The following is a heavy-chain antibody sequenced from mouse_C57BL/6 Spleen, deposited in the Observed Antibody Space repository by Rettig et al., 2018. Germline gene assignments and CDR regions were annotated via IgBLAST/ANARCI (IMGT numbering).Heavy chain of an antibody. V-gene: IGHV1-55*01. Sequence: GDIYPGSGSTNYNEKFKSKATLTVDTSSSTAYMQLSSLTSEDSAVYYCARKSNGDYWGQGTTLTVSS. D-gene: IGHD2-5*01. CDR3: ARKSNGDY. CDR2: IYPGSGST. J-gene: IGHJ2*01.